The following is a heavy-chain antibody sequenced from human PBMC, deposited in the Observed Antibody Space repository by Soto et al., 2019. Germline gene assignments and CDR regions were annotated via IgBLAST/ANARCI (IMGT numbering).Heavy chain of an antibody. CDR1: GLSLTTSGEA. D-gene: IGHD3-10*02. CDR2: IYWDDDK. V-gene: IGHV2-5*02. Sequence: QITLKESGPTLVKPTQTLTLTCTFSGLSLTTSGEAVAWIRQPPGTALDWLALIYWDDDKRYNPTLKTRLTITKDTSKNQVVLTLTNMDPVDTATYYCAHYVSTSPAGWFAPWGQGILVPVSS. CDR3: AHYVSTSPAGWFAP. J-gene: IGHJ5*02.